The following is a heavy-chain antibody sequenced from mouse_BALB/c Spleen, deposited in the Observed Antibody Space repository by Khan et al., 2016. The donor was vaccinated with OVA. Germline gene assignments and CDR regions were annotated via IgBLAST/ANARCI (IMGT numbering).Heavy chain of an antibody. D-gene: IGHD4-1*01. V-gene: IGHV1-9*01. J-gene: IGHJ3*01. CDR1: GYTFSNYW. CDR2: ILPGNNST. CDR3: APNWFCFAY. Sequence: QVQLQQSGAELMKPGASVKISCKATGYTFSNYWIEWLKQRPGHGLEWIGEILPGNNSTNYNEKFKGKATFTADTSSNTADMQLSSLTSEDSAVYYWAPNWFCFAYWGQGTLVTVSA.